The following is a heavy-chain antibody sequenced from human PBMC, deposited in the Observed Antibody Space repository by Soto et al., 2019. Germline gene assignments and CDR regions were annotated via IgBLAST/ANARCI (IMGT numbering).Heavy chain of an antibody. CDR3: TRDLGDSSGWDFDY. V-gene: IGHV3-49*04. J-gene: IGHJ4*02. D-gene: IGHD6-19*01. CDR1: GLTFGDYA. Sequence: PGGSLRLSCTASGLTFGDYAMSWVRQAPGKGLEWVGLIRSKAYGGTTEYAASVKGRFTISRDDSKSIAYLQMNSLKTEDTAVYYCTRDLGDSSGWDFDYWGQGTLVTVSS. CDR2: IRSKAYGGTT.